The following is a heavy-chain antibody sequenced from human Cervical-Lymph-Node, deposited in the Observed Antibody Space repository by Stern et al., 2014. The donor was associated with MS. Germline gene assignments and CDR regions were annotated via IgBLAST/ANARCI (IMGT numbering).Heavy chain of an antibody. D-gene: IGHD6-19*01. V-gene: IGHV1-69*01. Sequence: VQLVESGAAVKQPGSSVKVSCKASGGTFRIYAISWVRHAPGQGLEWMGGIIPIFGTANYAQKFQGRFTITADESTSTAYMELSSLRSEDTAVYYCAIAVAARHYYYYGMDVWGQGTTVTVSS. J-gene: IGHJ6*02. CDR3: AIAVAARHYYYYGMDV. CDR1: GGTFRIYA. CDR2: IIPIFGTA.